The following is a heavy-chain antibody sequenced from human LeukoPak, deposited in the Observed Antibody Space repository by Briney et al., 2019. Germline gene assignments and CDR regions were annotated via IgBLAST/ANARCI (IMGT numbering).Heavy chain of an antibody. CDR1: GGSISTYS. Sequence: ASETLSLTCTVYGGSISTYSWTWVRQSPGKGLEWIGSVVTTTTKYSPALRSRVAISVDTSKNQFSLRLESVTTADTAVYYCARDTTVASGMQFWGQGALVTVSS. CDR2: VVTTTT. V-gene: IGHV4-4*07. CDR3: ARDTTVASGMQF. J-gene: IGHJ4*02. D-gene: IGHD6-19*01.